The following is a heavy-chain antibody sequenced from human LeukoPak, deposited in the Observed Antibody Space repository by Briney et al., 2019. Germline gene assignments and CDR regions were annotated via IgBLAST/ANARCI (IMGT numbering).Heavy chain of an antibody. CDR1: GYTFTSYY. CDR2: INPSGGST. J-gene: IGHJ4*02. V-gene: IGHV1-46*01. CDR3: ARGGPSYSYGHSAFDY. D-gene: IGHD5-18*01. Sequence: GASVKVSCKASGYTFTSYYMHWVRQAPGQGLEWMGIINPSGGSTSYAQKFQGRVTMTRDTSTSTVYMELNSLRSEDTAVYYCARGGPSYSYGHSAFDYWGQGTLVTVSS.